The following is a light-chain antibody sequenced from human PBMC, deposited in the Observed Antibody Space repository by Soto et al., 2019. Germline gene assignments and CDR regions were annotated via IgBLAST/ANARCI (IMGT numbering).Light chain of an antibody. CDR1: QSVTKS. J-gene: IGKJ5*01. CDR3: QQYGGSPPVT. CDR2: GAS. Sequence: EIVLTQSPGTLSLSPGERATLSCRASQSVTKSLAWYQQKPGQAPRLLIYGASSRATGIPDRFSGSGSGTDFTLTISRLEPEDFAVYYCQQYGGSPPVTFGQGTRLEIK. V-gene: IGKV3-20*01.